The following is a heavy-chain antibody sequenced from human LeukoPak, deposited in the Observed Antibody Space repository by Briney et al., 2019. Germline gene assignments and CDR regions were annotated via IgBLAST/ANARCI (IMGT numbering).Heavy chain of an antibody. CDR3: ARGFRGASFDY. CDR1: GGSMSSYY. V-gene: IGHV4-59*01. D-gene: IGHD1-26*01. CDR2: TYHSGST. J-gene: IGHJ4*02. Sequence: SENLSLTCSVSGGSMSSYYWSWIRQSPGQGLEWIGYTYHSGSTDYNSSLKSRATISEDTSKKQFSLKVSSVTAADTAVYYCARGFRGASFDYWGQGTLVTVSS.